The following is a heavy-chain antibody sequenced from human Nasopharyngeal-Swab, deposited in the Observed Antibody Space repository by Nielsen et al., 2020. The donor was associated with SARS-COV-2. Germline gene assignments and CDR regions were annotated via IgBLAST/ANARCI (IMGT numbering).Heavy chain of an antibody. CDR3: ARAWGTMGPAFDY. J-gene: IGHJ4*02. D-gene: IGHD3-10*01. V-gene: IGHV3-21*04. CDR1: GFTFSSYS. CDR2: ISSSSSYI. Sequence: GGSLRLSCAASGFTFSSYSMNWVRQAPGKGLEWVSSISSSSSYIYYADSVKGRFTISRDNSKNTLYLQMNSLRAEDTAVYYCARAWGTMGPAFDYWGQGTLVTVSS.